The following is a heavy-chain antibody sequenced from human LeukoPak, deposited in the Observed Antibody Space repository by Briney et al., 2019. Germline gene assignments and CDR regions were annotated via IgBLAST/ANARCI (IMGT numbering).Heavy chain of an antibody. Sequence: ASVKVSCKASGYTFTSHYMHWVRQAPGQGLEWMGLINPSRGIASYAQKFQGRLTMTRDTSTSTFYMELSSLRSEDTAVYFCARVSGSGSYYNDYWGQGTLVTVSS. D-gene: IGHD3-10*01. CDR1: GYTFTSHY. CDR2: INPSRGIA. CDR3: ARVSGSGSYYNDY. V-gene: IGHV1-46*01. J-gene: IGHJ4*02.